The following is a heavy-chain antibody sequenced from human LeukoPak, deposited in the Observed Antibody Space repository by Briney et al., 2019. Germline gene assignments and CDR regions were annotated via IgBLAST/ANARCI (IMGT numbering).Heavy chain of an antibody. CDR3: VRDIRYFDWPCFDP. J-gene: IGHJ5*02. Sequence: GGSLRLSCAASGFSFSSYGMHWVRQAPGKGLEWVAVISYDGRNKHYADSVKGRFTISRDTSKNTLDLQMNSLRVEDTAVYYCVRDIRYFDWPCFDPWGQGVLVTVSS. CDR2: ISYDGRNK. V-gene: IGHV3-30*03. D-gene: IGHD3-9*01. CDR1: GFSFSSYG.